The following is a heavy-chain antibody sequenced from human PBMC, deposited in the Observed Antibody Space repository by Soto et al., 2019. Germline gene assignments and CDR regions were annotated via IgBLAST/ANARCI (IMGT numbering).Heavy chain of an antibody. CDR2: IRSKAKNYAT. J-gene: IGHJ4*02. CDR3: TSQFYYGSSGYSGY. D-gene: IGHD3-22*01. Sequence: GGSLRLSCAASGFSFSGSTMHWVRQASGKGLEWIGRIRSKAKNYATAYAESVKGRFTISRDDSENTAYLQMNSLKTEDTAVYYCTSQFYYGSSGYSGYWGQGTLVTVSS. CDR1: GFSFSGST. V-gene: IGHV3-73*01.